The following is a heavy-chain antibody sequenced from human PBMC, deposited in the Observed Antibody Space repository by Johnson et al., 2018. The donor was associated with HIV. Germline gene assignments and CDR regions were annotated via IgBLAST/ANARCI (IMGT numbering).Heavy chain of an antibody. J-gene: IGHJ3*01. V-gene: IGHV3-NL1*01. CDR2: IYRGGNT. D-gene: IGHD1-1*01. Sequence: QVQLVESGGGVVQPGRSLRLSCAASGFTFSSYAMHWVRQAPGKGLEWVSVIYRGGNTYYADSVKGRFTISRNNAKNSLYLQMNSLGAEDTAVDFCATVWRNEGRHSFEVWGQGTMVTVSS. CDR1: GFTFSSYA. CDR3: ATVWRNEGRHSFEV.